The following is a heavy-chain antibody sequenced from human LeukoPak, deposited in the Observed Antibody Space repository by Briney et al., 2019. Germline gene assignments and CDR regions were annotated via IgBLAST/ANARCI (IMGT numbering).Heavy chain of an antibody. CDR2: IYLDGRA. D-gene: IGHD5-24*01. V-gene: IGHV3-66*01. Sequence: GGSLRLSCAASGFAVSSKYMNWVRQAPGKGLEWVTVIYLDGRADYANSVKGRFTISSDNSKNTVYLQMNSLKDEDTAVYYCARDAETSLANWGQGTLVTVSP. CDR3: ARDAETSLAN. J-gene: IGHJ4*02. CDR1: GFAVSSKY.